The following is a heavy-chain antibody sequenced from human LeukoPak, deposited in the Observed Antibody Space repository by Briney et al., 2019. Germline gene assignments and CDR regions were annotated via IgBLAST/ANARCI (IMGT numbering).Heavy chain of an antibody. J-gene: IGHJ5*02. CDR3: AREKVYYGSGSSRRLDP. CDR2: IYTSGST. D-gene: IGHD3-10*01. V-gene: IGHV4-4*07. CDR1: RGSISSYY. Sequence: PSETLSLTCTVSRGSISSYYWSWIRQPAGKGLEWIGHIYTSGSTNYNPSLKSRVTMSVDTSKNQFSLKLSSVTAADTAVYYCAREKVYYGSGSSRRLDPWGQGTLVTVSS.